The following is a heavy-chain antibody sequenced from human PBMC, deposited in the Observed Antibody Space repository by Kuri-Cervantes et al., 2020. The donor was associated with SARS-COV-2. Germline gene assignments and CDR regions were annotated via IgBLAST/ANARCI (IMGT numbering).Heavy chain of an antibody. CDR1: GGTFSSYA. Sequence: SVKVSCKASGGTFSSYAISWVRQAPGQGLGWMGGIIPIFGTANYAQKFQGRVTITTDESTSTAYMELSSLRSEDTAVYYCASKTYYYDSSGYYPDHSWYFDLWGRGTLVTVSS. V-gene: IGHV1-69*05. CDR2: IIPIFGTA. D-gene: IGHD3-22*01. CDR3: ASKTYYYDSSGYYPDHSWYFDL. J-gene: IGHJ2*01.